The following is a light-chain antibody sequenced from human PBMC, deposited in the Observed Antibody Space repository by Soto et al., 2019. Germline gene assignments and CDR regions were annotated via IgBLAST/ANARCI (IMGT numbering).Light chain of an antibody. Sequence: EVLMTQSPATLSVSPGGGASLSCRVSQSVTTKLAWYQQRPGQPPRLLIYDASTRATGVPATFSGSGSGAALILIINSLQSDDFAVYYCLRYHYCQLTFGQGNRV. J-gene: IGKJ1*01. CDR2: DAS. CDR1: QSVTTK. CDR3: LRYHYCQLT. V-gene: IGKV3-15*01.